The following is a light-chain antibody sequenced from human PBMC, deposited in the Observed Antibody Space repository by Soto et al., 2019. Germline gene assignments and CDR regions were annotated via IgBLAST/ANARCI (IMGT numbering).Light chain of an antibody. CDR2: DVY. Sequence: QSALTQPRSVSGSPGQSVTISCTGTSSDVGRYRFVSWYQQHPGKAPKLIIYDVYKRPSGVPDRFSGSTSGNTASLTISGLQAEDETDYYCCSHAGSSVVFGTGTKVTV. CDR1: SSDVGRYRF. CDR3: CSHAGSSVV. J-gene: IGLJ1*01. V-gene: IGLV2-11*01.